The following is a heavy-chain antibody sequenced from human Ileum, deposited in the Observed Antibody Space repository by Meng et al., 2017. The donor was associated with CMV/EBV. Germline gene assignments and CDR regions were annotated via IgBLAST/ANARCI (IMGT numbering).Heavy chain of an antibody. V-gene: IGHV1-2*02. CDR2: INPSSGGI. Sequence: TFTSYYIHWVRQASGQGLEWMGWINPSSGGIQYSQKFQGRVTMIRETSISTVYMDLGSLTSDDTAMYFCARGGQVTREYGSYAPGDYWGRGTLVTVSS. D-gene: IGHD4-17*01. CDR1: TFTSYY. J-gene: IGHJ4*02. CDR3: ARGGQVTREYGSYAPGDY.